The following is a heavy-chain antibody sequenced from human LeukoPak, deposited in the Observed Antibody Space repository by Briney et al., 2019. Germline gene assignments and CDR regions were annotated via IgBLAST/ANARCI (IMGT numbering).Heavy chain of an antibody. Sequence: GGSLRLSCAASGFTFSSYAMSWVRQAQGKGLEWVSAISGSGGSTYYADSVKGRFTISRDNSKNTLYLQMNSLRAEDTAVYYCAKDRFWVLSDYYGSGSYSYFYDYWGQGTLVTVSS. CDR3: AKDRFWVLSDYYGSGSYSYFYDY. J-gene: IGHJ4*02. D-gene: IGHD3-10*01. CDR1: GFTFSSYA. V-gene: IGHV3-23*01. CDR2: ISGSGGST.